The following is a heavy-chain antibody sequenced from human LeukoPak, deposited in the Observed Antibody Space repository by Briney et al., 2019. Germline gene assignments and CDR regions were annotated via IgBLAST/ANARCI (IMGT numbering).Heavy chain of an antibody. CDR2: IYYSGST. CDR1: GGSISSYY. CDR3: ARVVIVPLGYYMDV. D-gene: IGHD2-15*01. J-gene: IGHJ6*03. Sequence: SETLSLTCTVSGGSISSYYWSWIRRPPGKGLEWIGYIYYSGSTNYNPSLKSRVTISVDTSKNQFSLKLSSVTAADTAVYYCARVVIVPLGYYMDVWGKGTTVTVSS. V-gene: IGHV4-59*01.